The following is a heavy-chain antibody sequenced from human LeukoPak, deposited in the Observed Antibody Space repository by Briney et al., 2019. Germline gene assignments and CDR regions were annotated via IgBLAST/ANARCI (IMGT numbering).Heavy chain of an antibody. D-gene: IGHD6-13*01. V-gene: IGHV3-23*01. Sequence: GGSLRLSCAASGLTFSTYAMTWVRQAPGKELEWVSGISGSGANTFYADSVKGRFTISRDNSKSTLYLQMNALRADDTAVYYCAAGLVPPAAFDYWGQGTLVTVSS. CDR2: ISGSGANT. CDR3: AAGLVPPAAFDY. CDR1: GLTFSTYA. J-gene: IGHJ4*02.